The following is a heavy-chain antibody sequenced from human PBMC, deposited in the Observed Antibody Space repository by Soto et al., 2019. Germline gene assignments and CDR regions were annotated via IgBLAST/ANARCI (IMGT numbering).Heavy chain of an antibody. J-gene: IGHJ4*02. Sequence: EVQLVKPGGDLVQPGGSWSLSFEASEYPFSPSWMHGVRQAPGKGLVWVSRVNPDGTITTYADSVKGRFTISRDNAKNTLYLQMNSLGVEDTALYYCSYDTFGDKDFWGQGTPVTVSS. CDR1: EYPFSPSW. CDR2: VNPDGTIT. V-gene: IGHV3-74*01. CDR3: SYDTFGDKDF. D-gene: IGHD3-9*01.